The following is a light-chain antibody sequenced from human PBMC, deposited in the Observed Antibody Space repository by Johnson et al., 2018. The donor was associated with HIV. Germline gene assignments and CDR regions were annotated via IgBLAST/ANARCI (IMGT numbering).Light chain of an antibody. CDR2: ENN. V-gene: IGLV1-51*02. J-gene: IGLJ1*01. CDR3: GTWDSSLSAGV. Sequence: SVLTQPPSVSAAPGQKVTIYCSGSSSNVGNNYVSWYQQLPGTAPKLLIYENNKRPSGIPDRFSGSKSGTSATLGITGLQTGDVADYYCGTWDSSLSAGVFGTGTKVTVL. CDR1: SSNVGNNY.